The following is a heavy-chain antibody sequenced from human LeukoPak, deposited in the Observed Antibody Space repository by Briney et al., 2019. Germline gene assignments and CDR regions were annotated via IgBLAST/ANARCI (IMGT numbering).Heavy chain of an antibody. CDR1: GYSFTSYW. CDR2: IDPSDSYT. CDR3: ARSYRYSHGMPPPDY. V-gene: IGHV5-10-1*01. Sequence: GESLKISCKGSGYSFTSYWISWVRQMPGKGLEWMGRIDPSDSYTNYSPSFQGHVTISADKSISTAYLQWSSLKASDTAMYYCARSYRYSHGMPPPDYWGQGTLVTVSS. D-gene: IGHD5-18*01. J-gene: IGHJ4*02.